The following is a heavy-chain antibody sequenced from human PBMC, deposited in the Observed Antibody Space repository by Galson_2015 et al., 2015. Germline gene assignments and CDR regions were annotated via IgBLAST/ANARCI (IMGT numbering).Heavy chain of an antibody. Sequence: SLRLSCAASGFTFSSYAMSWVRQAPGKGLEWVSAISGSGGSTYYADSVKGRFTISRDNSKNTLYLQMNSLRAEDTAVYYCAKEGKRVVTPDHYGMDVWGQGTTVTVSS. CDR2: ISGSGGST. CDR1: GFTFSSYA. J-gene: IGHJ6*02. V-gene: IGHV3-23*01. CDR3: AKEGKRVVTPDHYGMDV. D-gene: IGHD4-23*01.